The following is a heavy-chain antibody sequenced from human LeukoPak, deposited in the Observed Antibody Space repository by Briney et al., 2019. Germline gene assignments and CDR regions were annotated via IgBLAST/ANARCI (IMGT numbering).Heavy chain of an antibody. D-gene: IGHD4-23*01. V-gene: IGHV3-33*06. CDR3: AKKSPDSSGNPAYD. CDR1: GFTFSSYG. Sequence: PGGSLRLSCATSGFTFSSYGFHWVRQAPGKGLEWVAVISNNGGYKHYTDSVKGRFTISRDDSKSTVYLQMSSLRAEDTAVYYCAKKSPDSSGNPAYDWGQGTLVTVSS. CDR2: ISNNGGYK. J-gene: IGHJ4*02.